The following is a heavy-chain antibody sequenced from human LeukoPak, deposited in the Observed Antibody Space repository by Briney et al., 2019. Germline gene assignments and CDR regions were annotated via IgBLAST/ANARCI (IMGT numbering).Heavy chain of an antibody. CDR1: GFTVSCNY. D-gene: IGHD3-10*01. V-gene: IGHV3-53*01. Sequence: GGALRLSCAASGFTVSCNYMSLVRQAPGEGVGGVSVIYSGGSTYYADSVKGRFTISRDNSKNTLYLQMNSLRAEDTAVYYCARSLLWFGEQRDYWGQGTLVTVSS. J-gene: IGHJ4*02. CDR3: ARSLLWFGEQRDY. CDR2: IYSGGST.